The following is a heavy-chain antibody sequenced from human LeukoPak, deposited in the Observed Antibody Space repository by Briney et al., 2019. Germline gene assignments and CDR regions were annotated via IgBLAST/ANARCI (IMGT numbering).Heavy chain of an antibody. V-gene: IGHV3-30-3*01. CDR2: ISYDGSNK. Sequence: GRSLRLSCAASGFTFSSYAMHWVRQAPGKGLEWVAVISYDGSNKYYADSVKGRFTISRDNSKNTLYLQMNSLRAEDTAVYYCAREFGRNADYWGQGTLVTVSS. J-gene: IGHJ4*02. CDR1: GFTFSSYA. D-gene: IGHD3-10*01. CDR3: AREFGRNADY.